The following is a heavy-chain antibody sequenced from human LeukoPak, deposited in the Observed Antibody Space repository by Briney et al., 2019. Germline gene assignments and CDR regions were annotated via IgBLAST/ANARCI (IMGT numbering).Heavy chain of an antibody. J-gene: IGHJ4*02. V-gene: IGHV3-30*19. CDR2: ISYDGSNK. CDR1: GFTFSNNG. Sequence: PGGSLRLSCAASGFTFSNNGMHWVRQAPGKGLEWVAVISYDGSNKYYADSVKGRFTISRDNSKNTLYLQMNSLRAEDTAVYYCARIPGIAAAGPLDYWGQGTLVTVSS. CDR3: ARIPGIAAAGPLDY. D-gene: IGHD6-13*01.